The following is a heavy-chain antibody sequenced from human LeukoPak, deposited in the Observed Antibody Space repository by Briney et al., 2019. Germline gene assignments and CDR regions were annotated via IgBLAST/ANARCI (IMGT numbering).Heavy chain of an antibody. CDR2: MNPNSGNT. J-gene: IGHJ3*02. D-gene: IGHD2-15*01. V-gene: IGHV1-8*01. Sequence: ASVKVSCKASGYTFTSYDINWVRQATGQGLEWMGWMNPNSGNTGYAQKFQGRVTMTRNTSISTAYMELSGLRSEDTAVYYCARGDCSGGSCYGDAFDIWGQGTMVTVSS. CDR1: GYTFTSYD. CDR3: ARGDCSGGSCYGDAFDI.